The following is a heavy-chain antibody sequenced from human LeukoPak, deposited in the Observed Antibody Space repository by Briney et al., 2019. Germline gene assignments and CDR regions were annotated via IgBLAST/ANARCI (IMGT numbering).Heavy chain of an antibody. CDR1: GFTFSSYS. V-gene: IGHV3-20*04. J-gene: IGHJ6*04. CDR3: AELGITMIGGV. CDR2: IDWNGGSP. Sequence: GGSLRLSCAASGFTFSSYSMNWVRQAPGKGLEWVTGIDWNGGSPRYADSVRGRFTISRDNAKNSLYLQMNSLRAEDTAVYYCAELGITMIGGVWGKGTTVTISS. D-gene: IGHD3-10*02.